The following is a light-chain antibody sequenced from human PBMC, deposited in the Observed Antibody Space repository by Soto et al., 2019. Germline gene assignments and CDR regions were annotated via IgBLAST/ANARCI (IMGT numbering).Light chain of an antibody. J-gene: IGKJ2*01. CDR3: QQYNNWPLYT. CDR2: DAS. V-gene: IGKV3-15*01. CDR1: QSVSRN. Sequence: EIVMTQSPATLSVSPGERATLSCRASQSVSRNLAWYQQRPGRAPRLLIYDASTRGTDIPARFSGSGSGTEFTLTISSLQSEDFAVYYCQQYNNWPLYTFGQGTKLEIK.